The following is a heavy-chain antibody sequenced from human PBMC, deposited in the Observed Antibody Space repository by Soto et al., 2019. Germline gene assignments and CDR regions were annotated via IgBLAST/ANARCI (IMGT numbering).Heavy chain of an antibody. CDR1: GFSFNNYG. V-gene: IGHV3-30*18. D-gene: IGHD5-12*01. J-gene: IGHJ4*01. Sequence: GGSLRLSSEASGFSFNNYGMDWFRQAPAKGLEWVAVILYDGNNKYYVDSAKGRFTISRDDCKNTLYLQMSSLRIEDTAVYYCAKENPGKIYSGRRGEYWGQGTLGTVSS. CDR3: AKENPGKIYSGRRGEY. CDR2: ILYDGNNK.